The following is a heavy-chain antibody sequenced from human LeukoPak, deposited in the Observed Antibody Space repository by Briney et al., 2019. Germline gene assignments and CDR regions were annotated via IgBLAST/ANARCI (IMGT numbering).Heavy chain of an antibody. Sequence: PGGSLRLSCAASGFTFSSFAMHWVRQAPGKGLEYVSAIGTNGVSTYYANSVKGRFTISRDDSKNTLYLQMGSLRLEDMAVYYCARGRSTWPYYFDSWGQGTLVTVSS. D-gene: IGHD1-26*01. CDR1: GFTFSSFA. J-gene: IGHJ4*02. CDR2: IGTNGVST. V-gene: IGHV3-64*01. CDR3: ARGRSTWPYYFDS.